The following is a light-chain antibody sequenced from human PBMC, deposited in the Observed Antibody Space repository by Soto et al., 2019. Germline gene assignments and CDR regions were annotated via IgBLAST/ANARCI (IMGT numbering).Light chain of an antibody. CDR1: SANIGSNY. CDR2: RNN. J-gene: IGLJ3*02. CDR3: AAWDDSLSGWV. V-gene: IGLV1-47*01. Sequence: HSVLTQPPSASGTPGQRVTISCSGSSANIGSNYVYWYQQFPGTAPKLLIYRNNQRPSGVPDRFSGSKSGTSASLAISGLRSTDEADYYCAAWDDSLSGWVFGGGTKVTVL.